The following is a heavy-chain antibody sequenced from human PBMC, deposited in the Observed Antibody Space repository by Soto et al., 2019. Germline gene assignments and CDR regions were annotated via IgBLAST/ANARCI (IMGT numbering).Heavy chain of an antibody. Sequence: QVQLQQWGAGLLKPSETLSLTCAVYGGSFSGYYWSWIRQPPGKGLEWIGESNHSGSTNYNPSLKSRVTISVDTSKNQFSLKLSSVTAADTAVYYCARGPPYIAAAGTDYWGQGTLVTVSS. CDR3: ARGPPYIAAAGTDY. V-gene: IGHV4-34*01. J-gene: IGHJ4*02. D-gene: IGHD6-13*01. CDR1: GGSFSGYY. CDR2: SNHSGST.